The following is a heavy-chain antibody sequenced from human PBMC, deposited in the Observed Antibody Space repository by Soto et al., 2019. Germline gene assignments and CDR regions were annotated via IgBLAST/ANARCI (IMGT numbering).Heavy chain of an antibody. D-gene: IGHD2-8*01. CDR2: ISGNSGKT. CDR1: GFTFSSYA. J-gene: IGHJ4*01. V-gene: IGHV3-23*01. CDR3: AKLGFVLMELYYFHQ. Sequence: PGGSLRLSCTESGFTFSSYAMSWVRQAPGKELEWVSTISGNSGKTNYAESVKGRFSISRDNSKNTVHLQLDSLRAEDTAVYFCAKLGFVLMELYYFHQWGHGTLVTVSS.